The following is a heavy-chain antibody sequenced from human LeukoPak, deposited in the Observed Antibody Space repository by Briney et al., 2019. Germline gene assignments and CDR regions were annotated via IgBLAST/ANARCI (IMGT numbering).Heavy chain of an antibody. J-gene: IGHJ5*02. Sequence: ASVKVSCKASGGTFSSYAISWVRQAPGQGLEWMGGIIPIFGTANYAQKFQGRVTITADESTSTAYMELSSPRSEDTAVYYCARGRQQLINWFDPWGQGTLVTVSS. V-gene: IGHV1-69*13. CDR3: ARGRQQLINWFDP. D-gene: IGHD6-13*01. CDR1: GGTFSSYA. CDR2: IIPIFGTA.